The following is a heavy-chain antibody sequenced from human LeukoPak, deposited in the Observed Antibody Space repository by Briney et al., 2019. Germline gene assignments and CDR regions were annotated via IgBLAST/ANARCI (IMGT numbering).Heavy chain of an antibody. CDR3: AKDDAWLRFGE. CDR1: GFTFSSYS. V-gene: IGHV3-21*04. D-gene: IGHD5-12*01. J-gene: IGHJ4*02. Sequence: GGSLRLSCAASGFTFSSYSMNWVRQAPGKGLEWVSCISTSSSYIYYSDSVKGRFTISRDNSKNTLYLQVISLTAEDTAVYYCAKDDAWLRFGEWSQGTLVTVSS. CDR2: ISTSSSYI.